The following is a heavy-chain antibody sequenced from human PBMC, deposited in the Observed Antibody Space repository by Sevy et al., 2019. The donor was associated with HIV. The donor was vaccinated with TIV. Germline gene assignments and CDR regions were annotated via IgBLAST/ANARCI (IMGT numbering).Heavy chain of an antibody. CDR2: ISAYNGNT. CDR3: ARDPSAATQGAFDI. J-gene: IGHJ3*02. CDR1: GYTFTSYG. Sequence: ASVKVSCKASGYTFTSYGISWVRQAPGQELEWMGWISAYNGNTNYAQKLQGRVTMTTDTSTSTAYMELRSLRSDDTAVYYCARDPSAATQGAFDIWGQGTMVTVSS. V-gene: IGHV1-18*01. D-gene: IGHD2-15*01.